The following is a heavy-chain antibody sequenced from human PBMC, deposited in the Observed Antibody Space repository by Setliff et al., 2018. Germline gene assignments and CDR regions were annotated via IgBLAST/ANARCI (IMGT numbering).Heavy chain of an antibody. CDR3: ARVVAHTHFYDRSDYYFDGLDI. V-gene: IGHV1-18*01. Sequence: ASVKVSCKASGYNLDDFGINWLRQAPGQGLEWMGWIRPYIGHTIHAQKSQGRVTMTTDAPTSTAYMELTSLRHDDTAVYYCARVVAHTHFYDRSDYYFDGLDIWGQGAKVTVSS. J-gene: IGHJ3*02. CDR1: GYNLDDFG. D-gene: IGHD3-22*01. CDR2: IRPYIGHT.